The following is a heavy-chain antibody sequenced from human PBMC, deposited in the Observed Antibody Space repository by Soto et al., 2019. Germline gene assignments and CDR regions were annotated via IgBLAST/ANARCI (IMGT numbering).Heavy chain of an antibody. V-gene: IGHV3-7*01. CDR2: IKQDGSEK. Sequence: PGGSLRLSCAASGFTFSSYWMSWVRQAPGKGLEWVANIKQDGSEKYYVDSVKDRFTISRDNAKNSLYLQMNSLRAEDTAVYYCARHYCSGGSCLFGPWGQGTLVTVSS. D-gene: IGHD2-15*01. CDR3: ARHYCSGGSCLFGP. CDR1: GFTFSSYW. J-gene: IGHJ5*02.